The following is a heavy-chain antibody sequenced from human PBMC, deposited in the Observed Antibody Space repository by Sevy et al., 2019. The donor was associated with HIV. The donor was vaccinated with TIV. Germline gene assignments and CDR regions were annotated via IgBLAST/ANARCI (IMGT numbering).Heavy chain of an antibody. CDR3: ARPRANYVDHYFFYAMDV. D-gene: IGHD4-17*01. J-gene: IGHJ6*02. V-gene: IGHV3-30-3*01. CDR1: GFAFTNYYA. Sequence: GGSLRLSCAASGFAFTNYYAKHWVRQAPGKGLEWVALISYDGSDKYYADSVKGRFTISRDNFKNNLYLQMNSLTTEDTAVHYCARPRANYVDHYFFYAMDVWGQGTTVTVSS. CDR2: ISYDGSDK.